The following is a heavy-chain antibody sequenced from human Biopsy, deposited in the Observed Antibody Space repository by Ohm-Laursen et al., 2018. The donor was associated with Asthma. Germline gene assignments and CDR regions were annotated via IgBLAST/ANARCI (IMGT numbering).Heavy chain of an antibody. D-gene: IGHD2-2*01. CDR3: ARKAGSCISRTCYSLDF. Sequence: SVKVSCKSPGGTFNTFVIGWVRQAPGQGLEWMGGINAVFGTTTYPQKFQDRVTITADDSTSTVHMELSSLRSEDTAVYYCARKAGSCISRTCYSLDFWGQGTLVTVSS. CDR2: INAVFGTT. V-gene: IGHV1-69*13. CDR1: GGTFNTFV. J-gene: IGHJ4*02.